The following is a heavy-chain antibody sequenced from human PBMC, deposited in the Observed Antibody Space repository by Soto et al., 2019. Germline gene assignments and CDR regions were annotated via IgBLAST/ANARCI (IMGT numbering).Heavy chain of an antibody. Sequence: GVSPGLSFAASEFTFSSYWMHWVRQAPGKGLVWVSRINSDGSSTSYADSVKGRFTISRDNAENTLYLQMNSLRAEDTAVYYCARVAAAGTNWFDPWGQGTLVTVSS. CDR2: INSDGSST. D-gene: IGHD6-13*01. J-gene: IGHJ5*02. CDR3: ARVAAAGTNWFDP. CDR1: EFTFSSYW. V-gene: IGHV3-74*01.